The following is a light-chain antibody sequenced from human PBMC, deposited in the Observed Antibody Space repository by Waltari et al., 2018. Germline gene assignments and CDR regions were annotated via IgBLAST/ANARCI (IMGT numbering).Light chain of an antibody. CDR2: DVS. V-gene: IGLV2-14*03. J-gene: IGLJ2*01. CDR3: ASYTSANTVL. CDR1: RSHVGYYNF. Sequence: QSGLTQPASVSGSPGQSISISCTATRSHVGYYNFVFWYHQHPGKAPKLVILDVSRWPSGVSHRFSGSKSGNTASLTISGLQAEDEAAYYCASYTSANTVLFGGGTKVTVL.